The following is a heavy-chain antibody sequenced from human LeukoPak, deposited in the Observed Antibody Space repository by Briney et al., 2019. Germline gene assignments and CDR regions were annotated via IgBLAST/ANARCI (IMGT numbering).Heavy chain of an antibody. CDR1: GGSFSGYY. J-gene: IGHJ5*02. V-gene: IGHV4-34*01. CDR2: INHSGST. Sequence: PSETLSLTCAVYGGSFSGYYWSWIRQPPGKGLEWIGEINHSGSTNYNPSLKSRVTISVDTSKNQFSLKLSSVTAADTAVYYCARALFPNWFDPWGQGTLVTVSS. CDR3: ARALFPNWFDP.